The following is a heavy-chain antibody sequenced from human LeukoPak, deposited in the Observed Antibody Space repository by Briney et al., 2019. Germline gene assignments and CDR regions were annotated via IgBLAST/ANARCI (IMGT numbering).Heavy chain of an antibody. CDR3: ARVISDCANFNCFKGYFDY. J-gene: IGHJ4*01. Sequence: ASVKVSCKASGYTFTNYAIHWVRQAPGQSLEWMGWINAGNGNTKYSQKFQARVTITRDTSANTAYMVLSSLGSEDTTIYYCARVISDCANFNCFKGYFDYWGQGTPVTVSS. CDR2: INAGNGNT. V-gene: IGHV1-3*01. CDR1: GYTFTNYA. D-gene: IGHD5/OR15-5a*01.